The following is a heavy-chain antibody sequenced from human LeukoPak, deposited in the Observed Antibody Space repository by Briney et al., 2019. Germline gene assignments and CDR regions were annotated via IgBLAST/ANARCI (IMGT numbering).Heavy chain of an antibody. Sequence: GASVKVSCKASGYTFTSYYMHWVRQAPGQGLEWMGIINTSGGDTSYAQKFQGRLTMTRDTSTNTVYMELTSLRSEDTAVYYCAREVMDNLRFDYWGQGTLVTVSS. D-gene: IGHD1-14*01. J-gene: IGHJ4*02. CDR1: GYTFTSYY. V-gene: IGHV1-46*01. CDR3: AREVMDNLRFDY. CDR2: INTSGGDT.